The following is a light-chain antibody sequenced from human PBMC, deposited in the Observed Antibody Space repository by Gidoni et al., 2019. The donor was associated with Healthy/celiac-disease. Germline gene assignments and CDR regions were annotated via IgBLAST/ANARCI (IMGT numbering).Light chain of an antibody. CDR2: DAS. CDR3: QQYDNLPTWT. CDR1: QDISNY. Sequence: DIQMTQSPSSLSASVGDRVTITCQASQDISNYLNWYQQKPGKAPKLLIYDASNLETGVPSRFSGSGSGTDFTFTISSLQPEDIATYYCQQYDNLPTWTFXQXTKVEIK. V-gene: IGKV1-33*01. J-gene: IGKJ1*01.